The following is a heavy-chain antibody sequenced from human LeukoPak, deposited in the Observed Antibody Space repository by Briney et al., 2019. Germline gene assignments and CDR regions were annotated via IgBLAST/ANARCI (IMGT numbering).Heavy chain of an antibody. V-gene: IGHV4-59*08. D-gene: IGHD3-22*01. CDR1: GFTFNNFA. Sequence: GSLRLSCAASGFTFNNFAMSWIRQPPGKGLEWIGYIYYSGSTNYNPSLKSRVTISVDTSKNQFSLKLSSVTAADTAVYYCARQRITMMEFDYWGQGTLVTVSS. CDR3: ARQRITMMEFDY. J-gene: IGHJ4*02. CDR2: IYYSGST.